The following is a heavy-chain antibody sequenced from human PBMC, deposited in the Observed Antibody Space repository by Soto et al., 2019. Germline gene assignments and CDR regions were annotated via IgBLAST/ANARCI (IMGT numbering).Heavy chain of an antibody. V-gene: IGHV3-49*03. J-gene: IGHJ4*02. CDR2: IRSKAYGGTT. CDR1: GFTFGDYA. D-gene: IGHD4-17*01. CDR3: TRDPFYGDNFFDY. Sequence: GGSLRLSCTASGFTFGDYAMSWFRQAPGKGLEWVGFIRSKAYGGTTEYAASVKGRFTISRDDSKSIAYLQMNSLKTEDTAVYYCTRDPFYGDNFFDYWGQGTLVTVSS.